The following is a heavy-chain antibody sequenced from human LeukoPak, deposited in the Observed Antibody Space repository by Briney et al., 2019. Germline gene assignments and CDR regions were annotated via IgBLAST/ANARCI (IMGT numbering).Heavy chain of an antibody. CDR2: INPSGGST. Sequence: ASVKVSCEASGYTFTSYYMHWVRQAPGQGLEWMGIINPSGGSTSYAQKFQGRVTMTRDTSTSTVYMELSSLRSEDTAVYYCARVATVTRGDYWGQGTLVTVSS. D-gene: IGHD4-17*01. J-gene: IGHJ4*02. CDR1: GYTFTSYY. V-gene: IGHV1-46*01. CDR3: ARVATVTRGDY.